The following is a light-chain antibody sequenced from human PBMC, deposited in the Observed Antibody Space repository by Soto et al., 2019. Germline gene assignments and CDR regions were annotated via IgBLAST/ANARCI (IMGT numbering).Light chain of an antibody. CDR1: SSDIGASNF. CDR3: ISYKTDDTFV. CDR2: EAT. Sequence: QSVLTQPPSVSGSPGQSITVSCTGTSSDIGASNFVSWYQHLPGRAPKVIIFEATNRPSGVSDRFSGSKAGTTASLTISGLQADDEGEYFCISYKTDDTFVLGTGTKVTVL. J-gene: IGLJ1*01. V-gene: IGLV2-14*01.